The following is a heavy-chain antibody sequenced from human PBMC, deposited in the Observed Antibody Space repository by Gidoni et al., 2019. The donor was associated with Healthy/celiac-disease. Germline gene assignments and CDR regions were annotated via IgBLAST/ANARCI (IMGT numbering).Heavy chain of an antibody. CDR1: GGSFSGSY. D-gene: IGHD6-6*01. CDR3: ARGGGTGYSSSSVGYFDY. Sequence: QVQLQQWGAGLLQPSETLSLTCAVYGGSFSGSYWSWIRQPPGKGLEWIGEINHSGSTNYNPSLKSRVTISVDTSKNQFSLKLSSVTAADTAVYYCARGGGTGYSSSSVGYFDYWGQGTLVTVSS. CDR2: INHSGST. V-gene: IGHV4-34*01. J-gene: IGHJ4*02.